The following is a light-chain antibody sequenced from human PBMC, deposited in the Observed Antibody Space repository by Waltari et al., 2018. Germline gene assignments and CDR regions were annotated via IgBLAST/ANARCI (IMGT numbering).Light chain of an antibody. CDR3: HQYYLTPWT. CDR1: QSVLYRSNTKYY. CDR2: WAS. J-gene: IGKJ1*01. V-gene: IGKV4-1*01. Sequence: DIVVTQSPDSLTLSVGESAPITCTSSQSVLYRSNTKYYLSWYQQKSGQSPSLLIYWASTREAGVPDRFSGSGSGTDFTLTINGLQPEDAAVYFCHQYYLTPWTFGQGTKLEIK.